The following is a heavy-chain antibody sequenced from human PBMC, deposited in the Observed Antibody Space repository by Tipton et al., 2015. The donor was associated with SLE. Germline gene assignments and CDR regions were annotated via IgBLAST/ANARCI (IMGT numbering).Heavy chain of an antibody. CDR3: ARESLRGAQIGLDV. CDR1: GGSFSGYY. CDR2: INDSGST. D-gene: IGHD2-21*01. Sequence: TLSLTCAVYGGSFSGYYWSWIRQPPGKGLEWIGEINDSGSTNYNPSLKSRVTISVDTSKNQFSLKLGSVTAADTAVYYCARESLRGAQIGLDVWGKGTTVTSSS. J-gene: IGHJ6*04. V-gene: IGHV4-34*01.